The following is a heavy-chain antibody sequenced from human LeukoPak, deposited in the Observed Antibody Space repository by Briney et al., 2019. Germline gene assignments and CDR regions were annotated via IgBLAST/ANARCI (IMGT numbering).Heavy chain of an antibody. D-gene: IGHD2-21*02. CDR1: NGSVGRGGYS. CDR2: VDHSGAT. V-gene: IGHV4-30-2*01. J-gene: IGHJ3*01. CDR3: ASSHCGGDCFSSVAFDF. Sequence: SESLSLTWTVSNGSVGRGGYSWGWIRQPPGKGPELIGDVDHSGATYYNPSLKSRISIPMDRSKNQFSLRLRSVTAADTAVYFCASSHCGGDCFSSVAFDFWGHGTMVTVSS.